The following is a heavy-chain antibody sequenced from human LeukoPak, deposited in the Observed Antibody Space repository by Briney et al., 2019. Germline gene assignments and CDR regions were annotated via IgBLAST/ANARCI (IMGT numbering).Heavy chain of an antibody. V-gene: IGHV3-23*01. CDR1: GFTFSSYA. D-gene: IGHD4-17*01. CDR2: ISPGGEET. Sequence: GGSLRLSCAASGFTFSSYAMSWVRQAPGKGLEWVSSISPGGEETYYADSVEGRFTISRDNSKNTLSLQMNSLRAEDTAVYYCAKQYIVTSWYWFGSWGQGTLVTVSS. CDR3: AKQYIVTSWYWFGS. J-gene: IGHJ5*01.